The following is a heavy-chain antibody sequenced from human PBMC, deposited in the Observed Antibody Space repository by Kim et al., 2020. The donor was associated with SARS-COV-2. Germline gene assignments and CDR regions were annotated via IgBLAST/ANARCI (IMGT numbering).Heavy chain of an antibody. J-gene: IGHJ4*02. CDR2: ISYDGSNK. CDR3: AKDAGYGGNSLRGY. D-gene: IGHD4-17*01. CDR1: GFTFSSYG. Sequence: GGSLRLSCAASGFTFSSYGMHWVRQAPGKGLEWVAVISYDGSNKYYADSVKGRFTISRDNSKNTLYLQMNSLRAEDTAVYYCAKDAGYGGNSLRGYWGQGTLVTVSS. V-gene: IGHV3-30*18.